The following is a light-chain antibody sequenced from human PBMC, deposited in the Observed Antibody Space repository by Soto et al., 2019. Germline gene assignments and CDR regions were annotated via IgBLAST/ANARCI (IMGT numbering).Light chain of an antibody. CDR2: WAS. Sequence: DIVMTQSPDSLAVSVGERATINCKSSQSVLYSATNKNYLAWYQQKPGQPPKLLIYWASTRESGVPDRFSGSGSGTDFILTISSLQAEDVAVYYCQHYYSTPPTFGQGTKVEIK. J-gene: IGKJ1*01. CDR3: QHYYSTPPT. CDR1: QSVLYSATNKNY. V-gene: IGKV4-1*01.